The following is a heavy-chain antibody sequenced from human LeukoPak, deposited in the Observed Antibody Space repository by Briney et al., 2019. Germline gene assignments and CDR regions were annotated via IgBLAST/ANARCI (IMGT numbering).Heavy chain of an antibody. CDR1: GYPFTGYY. D-gene: IGHD7-27*01. Sequence: ASVKVSCKASGYPFTGYYMHWVRQAPGQGLEWMGWINPNTGGTNYAQKFQGRVTITRDTSINTAYMDLSRLTSDDTALYYCARDHNSENWGSLGGWGQGTLVTVSS. CDR2: INPNTGGT. CDR3: ARDHNSENWGSLGG. V-gene: IGHV1-2*02. J-gene: IGHJ4*02.